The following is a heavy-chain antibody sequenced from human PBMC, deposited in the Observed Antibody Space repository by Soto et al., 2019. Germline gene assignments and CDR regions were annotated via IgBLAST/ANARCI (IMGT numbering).Heavy chain of an antibody. CDR2: IIPIFGTA. CDR1: GGTFISYA. Sequence: ASVKVSCKASGGTFISYAISWVRQAPGQGLEWMGGIIPIFGTANYAQKFQGRVTITADESTSTAYMELSSLRSEDTAVYYCARALTGYSSGWYFAWGQGTLVTVSS. V-gene: IGHV1-69*13. CDR3: ARALTGYSSGWYFA. J-gene: IGHJ5*02. D-gene: IGHD6-19*01.